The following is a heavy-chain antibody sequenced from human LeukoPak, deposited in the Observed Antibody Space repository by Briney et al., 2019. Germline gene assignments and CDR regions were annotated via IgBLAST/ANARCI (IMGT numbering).Heavy chain of an antibody. CDR2: INPNSGGT. V-gene: IGHV1-2*02. J-gene: IGHJ3*02. Sequence: ASVKVSCKASGGTFSSYAISWVRQAPGQGLEWMGWINPNSGGTNYAQKFQGRVTMTRDTSISTAYMELSRLRSDDTAVYYCARAGYYDSSAFDIWGQGTMVTVSS. CDR3: ARAGYYDSSAFDI. D-gene: IGHD3-22*01. CDR1: GGTFSSYA.